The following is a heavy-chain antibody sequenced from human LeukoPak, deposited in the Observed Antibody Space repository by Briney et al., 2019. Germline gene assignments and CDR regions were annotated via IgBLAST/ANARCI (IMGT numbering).Heavy chain of an antibody. CDR1: GGTFSIYA. D-gene: IGHD4-17*01. V-gene: IGHV1-69*04. Sequence: SLKVSCKATGGTFSIYAISWVRQAPGQGLEWMGRIIPILGIAKYAQKFQGRVTITADKSTSTAYMELSSLRSEDTAVYYCARGVAGAYYYYGMDVWGQGTTVTVSS. J-gene: IGHJ6*02. CDR3: ARGVAGAYYYYGMDV. CDR2: IIPILGIA.